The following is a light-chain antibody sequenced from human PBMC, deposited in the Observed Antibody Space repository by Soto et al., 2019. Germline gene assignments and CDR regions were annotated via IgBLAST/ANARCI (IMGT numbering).Light chain of an antibody. V-gene: IGKV1-5*01. CDR3: QKYNTYSSLT. CDR2: DAS. Sequence: DIQMTQSPSTLSASVGDRVTITCRASQSISSWLAWYQQKPGKAPKLLIYDASSLESGVPSRFSGSGYGTEFTLTISRLQPDDFATYYCQKYNTYSSLTFGGGTKVDIK. CDR1: QSISSW. J-gene: IGKJ4*01.